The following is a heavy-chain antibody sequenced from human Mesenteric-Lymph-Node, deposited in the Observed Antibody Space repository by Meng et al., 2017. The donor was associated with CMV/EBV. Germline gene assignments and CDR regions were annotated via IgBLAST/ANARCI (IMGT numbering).Heavy chain of an antibody. D-gene: IGHD3-3*01. CDR1: GFTFSSYS. J-gene: IGHJ4*02. CDR2: ISSSSSYI. Sequence: GESLKISCAASGFTFSSYSMNWVRQAPGKGLEWVSSISSSSSYIYYADSVKGRFTISRDNAKNSLYLQMNSLRAEDTAVYYCAGQYYDFWSGYYIWGQGTLVTVSS. CDR3: AGQYYDFWSGYYI. V-gene: IGHV3-21*01.